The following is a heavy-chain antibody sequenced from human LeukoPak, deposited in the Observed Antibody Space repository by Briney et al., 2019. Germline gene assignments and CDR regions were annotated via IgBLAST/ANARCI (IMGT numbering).Heavy chain of an antibody. D-gene: IGHD6-13*01. V-gene: IGHV3-30*18. Sequence: PGGSLRLSCAASGFTFSSYGMHWVRQAPGKGLEWVAVISYDGSNKYYADSVKGRFTISRDNSKNTLYLQMNSLRAEDTAVYYCAKEGGSDSSSWFLDPRNYYYYYMDVWGKGTTVTISS. CDR2: ISYDGSNK. J-gene: IGHJ6*03. CDR3: AKEGGSDSSSWFLDPRNYYYYYMDV. CDR1: GFTFSSYG.